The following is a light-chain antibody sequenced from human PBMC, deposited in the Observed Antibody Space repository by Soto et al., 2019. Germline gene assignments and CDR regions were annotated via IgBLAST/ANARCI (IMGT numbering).Light chain of an antibody. Sequence: EIVLTQSPATLSLSPGERATLSCRASQSVSSYVAWYKQRPCQAPRLLIYDASARATGIPAWFSGSGSGTDFTLTISSLEPEDFAVYYCQQSSNSITFGQGTRLEIK. V-gene: IGKV3-11*01. CDR3: QQSSNSIT. CDR1: QSVSSY. CDR2: DAS. J-gene: IGKJ5*01.